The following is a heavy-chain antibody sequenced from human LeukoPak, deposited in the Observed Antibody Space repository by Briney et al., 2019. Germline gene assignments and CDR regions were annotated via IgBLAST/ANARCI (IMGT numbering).Heavy chain of an antibody. CDR1: GSTSTNYW. CDR3: ARHQGGSGTYYYFVY. D-gene: IGHD3-10*01. J-gene: IGHJ4*02. V-gene: IGHV5-51*01. CDR2: IYPGDSDT. Sequence: GESLKISCKGPGSTSTNYWIGWVPQIPGKGLERMLIIYPGDSDTRYSPSFQGQVTISADKSISTAYLQWSSLKASDTAMYYCARHQGGSGTYYYFVYWGQGTLVTVSS.